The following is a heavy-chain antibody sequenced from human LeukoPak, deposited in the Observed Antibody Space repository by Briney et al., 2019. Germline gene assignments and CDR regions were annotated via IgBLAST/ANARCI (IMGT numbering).Heavy chain of an antibody. Sequence: MSSETLSLTCAVYGGSFSGYYWSWIRQPPGKGLEWIGEINHSGSTNYNPSLKSRVTISVDTSKNQFSLKLSSVTAADTAVYYCARVSVNNWNYYYYYYYMDVWGKGTTVTVSS. CDR3: ARVSVNNWNYYYYYYYMDV. D-gene: IGHD1-7*01. V-gene: IGHV4-34*01. J-gene: IGHJ6*03. CDR2: INHSGST. CDR1: GGSFSGYY.